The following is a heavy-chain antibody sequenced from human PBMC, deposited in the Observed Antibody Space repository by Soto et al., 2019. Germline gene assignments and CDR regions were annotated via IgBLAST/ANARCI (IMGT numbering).Heavy chain of an antibody. Sequence: QVQLVQSGGEVTKPGASVKVACKSSGYTFTSYGVSWVRQAPGQGLQWLGWISVYTGNTKQAQKFQDRVTLTTEASTSTAYMELRSLRSDDTAVYYCARYRCTTDRCCTHHSDVCGQGTTVTVSS. J-gene: IGHJ6*02. D-gene: IGHD3-16*02. V-gene: IGHV1-18*04. CDR1: GYTFTSYG. CDR2: ISVYTGNT. CDR3: ARYRCTTDRCCTHHSDV.